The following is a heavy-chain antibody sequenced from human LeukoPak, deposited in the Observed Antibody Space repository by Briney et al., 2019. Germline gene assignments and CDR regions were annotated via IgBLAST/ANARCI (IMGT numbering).Heavy chain of an antibody. D-gene: IGHD3-22*01. J-gene: IGHJ4*02. CDR2: INPNSGGT. CDR1: GYTFTGYY. CDR3: ARVGISYYYDSSGYYYDPWRGYYFDY. V-gene: IGHV1-2*02. Sequence: GASAKVSCKASGYTFTGYYMHWVRQAPGQGLEWMGWINPNSGGTNYAQKFQGRVTMTRDTSISTAYMELSRLRSDDTAVYYCARVGISYYYDSSGYYYDPWRGYYFDYWGQGTLVTVSS.